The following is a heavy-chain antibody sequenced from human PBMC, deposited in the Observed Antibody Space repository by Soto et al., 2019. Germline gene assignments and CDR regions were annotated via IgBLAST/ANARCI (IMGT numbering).Heavy chain of an antibody. D-gene: IGHD3-16*01. Sequence: QVQLVQSGAKVKKPGASVKLSCKASGYIFTNYNIHWVRQAPGQRLEWMGWINVGNGNTKYSERFQGRVTNTRDTSASTAFMELSSLTSEDTGVYYCARDQGLGDVWGQGTTVTVSS. CDR1: GYIFTNYN. V-gene: IGHV1-3*01. CDR3: ARDQGLGDV. J-gene: IGHJ6*02. CDR2: INVGNGNT.